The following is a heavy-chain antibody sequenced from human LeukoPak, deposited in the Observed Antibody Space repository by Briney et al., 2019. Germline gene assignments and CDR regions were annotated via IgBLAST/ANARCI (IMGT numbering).Heavy chain of an antibody. Sequence: PGGSLRLLCAASGFILSRDDVTWVRRPPGKGLEGGSGISSGGGTNYADSVKGRFPVSRDNSKNTMYMEVNCLRGEDTGILYCASGGYSREDRFDSWGQGPLVTVSS. D-gene: IGHD5-12*01. CDR2: ISSGGGT. J-gene: IGHJ5*01. CDR1: GFILSRDD. CDR3: ASGGYSREDRFDS. V-gene: IGHV3-23*01.